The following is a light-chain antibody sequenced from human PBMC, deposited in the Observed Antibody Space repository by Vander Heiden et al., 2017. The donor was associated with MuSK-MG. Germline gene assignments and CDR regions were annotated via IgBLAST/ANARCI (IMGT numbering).Light chain of an antibody. Sequence: DIVLTQSPDSLAVSQGERATINCKSSQSVLYSSNNNNYLAGYQQKKGQPPKRLIYWAATRESGVPDRCSGGGSGTDVTPPISSLQAEDVAVDYCQQYCSTSLAFGRGTKVDIK. V-gene: IGKV4-1*01. CDR1: QSVLYSSNNNNY. CDR3: QQYCSTSLA. CDR2: WAA. J-gene: IGKJ4*01.